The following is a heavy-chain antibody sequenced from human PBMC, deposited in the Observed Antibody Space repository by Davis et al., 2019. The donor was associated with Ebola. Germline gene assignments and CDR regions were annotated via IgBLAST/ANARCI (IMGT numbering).Heavy chain of an antibody. J-gene: IGHJ6*02. Sequence: SETLSLTCTVSGGSMTSATYYWGWIRQPPGKGLEWIGYIFYSGNTHYNPSLKSRVTISVDTSKSQFSLKLVSVTAADTAVYYCATGHRYGSMVYGLDVWGQGTTVTVSS. CDR2: IFYSGNT. CDR1: GGSMTSATYY. D-gene: IGHD5-18*01. V-gene: IGHV4-39*01. CDR3: ATGHRYGSMVYGLDV.